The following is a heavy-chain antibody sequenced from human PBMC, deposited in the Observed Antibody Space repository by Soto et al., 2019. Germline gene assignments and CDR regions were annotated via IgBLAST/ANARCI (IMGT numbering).Heavy chain of an antibody. CDR1: GFTFNNFA. V-gene: IGHV3-23*01. CDR3: AKCGYSGGYNTWFDP. D-gene: IGHD1-26*01. J-gene: IGHJ5*02. Sequence: PGGSLRLSCAASGFTFNNFAMNWVRQAPGKGLEWVSTIIHGGGTTYYADSVKGRFTISRDNSKNTLYLQMNSLRAEDTAVYYCAKCGYSGGYNTWFDPWGQGTLVTVPS. CDR2: IIHGGGTT.